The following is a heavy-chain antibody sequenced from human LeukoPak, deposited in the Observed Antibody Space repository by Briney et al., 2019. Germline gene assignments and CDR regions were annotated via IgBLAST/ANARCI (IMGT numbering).Heavy chain of an antibody. Sequence: SETLSLTCTVSGDSISSGPYYWGWIRQPPGKGLEWIGNIYYGENTYYNPSLKSRVTISIDTSNNQFYLKLSSLTAADTAVYYCARDYTVTINWFDPWGQGTLVTVSS. CDR3: ARDYTVTINWFDP. CDR1: GDSISSGPYY. V-gene: IGHV4-39*02. CDR2: IYYGENT. D-gene: IGHD4-11*01. J-gene: IGHJ5*02.